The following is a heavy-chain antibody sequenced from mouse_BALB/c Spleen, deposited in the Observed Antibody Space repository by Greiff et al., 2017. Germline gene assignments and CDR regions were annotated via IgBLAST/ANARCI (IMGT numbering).Heavy chain of an antibody. CDR2: ISCYNGAT. CDR3: ARGEGNYYGSSPWYFDV. D-gene: IGHD1-1*01. Sequence: LVKTGASVKISCKASGYSFTGYYMHWVKQSHGKSLEWIGYISCYNGATSYNQKFKGKATFTVDTSSSTAYMQFNSLTSEDSAVYYCARGEGNYYGSSPWYFDVWGAGTTVTVSS. J-gene: IGHJ1*01. V-gene: IGHV1S34*01. CDR1: GYSFTGYY.